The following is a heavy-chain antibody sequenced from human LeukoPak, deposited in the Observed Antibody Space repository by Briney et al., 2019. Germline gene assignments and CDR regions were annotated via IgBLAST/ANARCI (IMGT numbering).Heavy chain of an antibody. CDR1: GGSISSSSYY. J-gene: IGHJ4*02. CDR3: ARYYYDSSGYYYGGGREGFDY. D-gene: IGHD3-22*01. Sequence: SETLSLTCTVSGGSISSSSYYWGWIRQPPGKGLEWTGSIYYSGSTYYNPSLKSRVTISVDTSKNQFSLKLSSVTAADTAVYYCARYYYDSSGYYYGGGREGFDYWGQGTLVTVSS. CDR2: IYYSGST. V-gene: IGHV4-39*01.